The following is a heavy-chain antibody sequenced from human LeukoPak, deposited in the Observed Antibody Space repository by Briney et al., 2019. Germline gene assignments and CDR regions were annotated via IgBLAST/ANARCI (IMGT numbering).Heavy chain of an antibody. V-gene: IGHV3-21*01. CDR2: ISSSSSYI. J-gene: IGHJ4*02. D-gene: IGHD5-18*01. Sequence: GGSLRLSCAASGFTFSSYIMTWVRQAPGKGLEWVSSISSSSSYIYYADSVKGRFTISRDNAKNSLYLQMNSLRAEDTAVYYCARGTAMVTSFPYYFDYWGQGTLVTVSS. CDR3: ARGTAMVTSFPYYFDY. CDR1: GFTFSSYI.